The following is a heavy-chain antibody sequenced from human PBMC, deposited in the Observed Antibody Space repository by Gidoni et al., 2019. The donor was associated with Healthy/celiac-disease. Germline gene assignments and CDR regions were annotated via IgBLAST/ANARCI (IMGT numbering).Heavy chain of an antibody. CDR2: ISGRGGST. Sequence: VQLLESGGGLVQPGGSLRLSCAASGFTFHSFPFRWVRQVTGKGLEWGSAISGRGGSTDYADYGKGRFTSSRDNDKNTRYMKMNSLRDEDKAGYYCAKDIMVAYYDFWSGYESARGGVDWGQGTLVTVSS. V-gene: IGHV3-23*01. D-gene: IGHD3-3*01. CDR3: AKDIMVAYYDFWSGYESARGGVD. CDR1: GFTFHSFP. J-gene: IGHJ4*02.